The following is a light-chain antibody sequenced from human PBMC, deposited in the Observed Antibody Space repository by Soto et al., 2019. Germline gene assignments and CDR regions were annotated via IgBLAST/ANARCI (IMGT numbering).Light chain of an antibody. CDR1: QSLVYSDGNTY. CDR2: MVS. Sequence: DVVMTQSPLSLPVTLGQPASISCRSSQSLVYSDGNTYLSWFQPRPGQSPRRLIFMVSNRDSGVADRFSGRGSGADFTLTISRVEAEDVGVYYCMQGTHWPPWTFGQGTKVEIK. V-gene: IGKV2-30*01. J-gene: IGKJ1*01. CDR3: MQGTHWPPWT.